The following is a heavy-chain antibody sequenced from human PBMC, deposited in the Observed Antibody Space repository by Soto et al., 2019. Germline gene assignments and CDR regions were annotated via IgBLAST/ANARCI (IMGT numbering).Heavy chain of an antibody. V-gene: IGHV3-9*01. J-gene: IGHJ6*03. Sequence: EVQLVESWGGLVQPGGALRLSCIAAGFNFNDHGMHWVLQAPVKGLEWVSGITGHSDGRGYADSVKGRFTISSVNDKNSLYLQLNILRADDTALYYCAKEDSRFSGYLDVWGKGTTVTVSS. CDR3: AKEDSRFSGYLDV. CDR1: GFNFNDHG. CDR2: ITGHSDGR. D-gene: IGHD3-10*01.